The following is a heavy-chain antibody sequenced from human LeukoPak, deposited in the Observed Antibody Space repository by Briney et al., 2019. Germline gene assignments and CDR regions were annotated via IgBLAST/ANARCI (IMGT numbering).Heavy chain of an antibody. Sequence: SETLSLTCTVSGYSISSGYYWGWIRQPPGKGLEWIGSIYHSGSTYYNPSLKSRVTISVDTSKNQFSLKLSSVTAADTAVYYCARHYGSGSYYPFDYWAQGTLVTVSS. CDR2: IYHSGST. D-gene: IGHD3-10*01. CDR1: GYSISSGYY. V-gene: IGHV4-38-2*02. CDR3: ARHYGSGSYYPFDY. J-gene: IGHJ4*02.